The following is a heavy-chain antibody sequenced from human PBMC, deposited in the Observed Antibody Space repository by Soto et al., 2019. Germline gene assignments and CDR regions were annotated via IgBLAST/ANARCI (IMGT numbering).Heavy chain of an antibody. Sequence: QVQLVESGGGVAQPGRSLRLSCAASGLSFGSFAVHWVRQAPGKGLEWVAVISYDGSKKYYEDSVKGRFTISRDNSKSTLYLQMNSLRVEDTALYSCAKDTLTIFGVVHELYPMDVWGQGTTVTVSS. CDR1: GLSFGSFA. CDR3: AKDTLTIFGVVHELYPMDV. V-gene: IGHV3-30-3*01. D-gene: IGHD3-3*01. J-gene: IGHJ6*02. CDR2: ISYDGSKK.